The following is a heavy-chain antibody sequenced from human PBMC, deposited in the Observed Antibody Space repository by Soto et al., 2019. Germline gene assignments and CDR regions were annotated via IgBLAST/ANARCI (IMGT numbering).Heavy chain of an antibody. CDR2: ISYDGSKK. V-gene: IGHV3-30*03. D-gene: IGHD3-10*01. CDR1: GFPFTTYG. Sequence: QVQLVESGGGVVQPGRSLRLSCAASGFPFTTYGMHWVREGPGKGLEWVAVISYDGSKKYYADSVKGRCTISRDNSKNRFSLPMTSLRPEDMALYYCVGGQFYFDYRGQGTLVTVSS. J-gene: IGHJ4*02. CDR3: VGGQFYFDY.